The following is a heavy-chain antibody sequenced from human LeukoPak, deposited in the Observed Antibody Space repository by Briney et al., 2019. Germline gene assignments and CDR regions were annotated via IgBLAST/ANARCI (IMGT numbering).Heavy chain of an antibody. CDR1: GFTFSSYA. V-gene: IGHV3-30-3*01. Sequence: GGSLRLSCAASGFTFSSYAMHWVRRAPGKGLEWVAVISYDGSNKYYADSVKGRFTISRDNSKNTLYLQMNSLRAEDTAVYYCARGGRYYYDSSGYYSYWGQGTLVTVSS. D-gene: IGHD3-22*01. CDR3: ARGGRYYYDSSGYYSY. J-gene: IGHJ4*02. CDR2: ISYDGSNK.